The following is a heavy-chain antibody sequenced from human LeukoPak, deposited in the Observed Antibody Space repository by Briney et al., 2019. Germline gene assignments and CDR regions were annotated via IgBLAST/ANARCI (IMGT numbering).Heavy chain of an antibody. J-gene: IGHJ4*02. V-gene: IGHV3-48*03. D-gene: IGHD3-10*01. CDR3: ARDYFGTGIFDY. CDR1: GFTFSSYE. Sequence: GGSLRLSCAASGFTFSSYEVNWVRQAPGKGLEWVSYISSSGSTIYYADSVKGRFTISRDNTKNSLYLQMNSLRAEDTAVYYCARDYFGTGIFDYWGQGTLVTVSS. CDR2: ISSSGSTI.